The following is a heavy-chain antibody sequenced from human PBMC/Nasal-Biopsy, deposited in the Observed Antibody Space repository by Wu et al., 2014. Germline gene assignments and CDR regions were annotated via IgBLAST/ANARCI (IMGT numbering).Heavy chain of an antibody. J-gene: IGHJ6*02. CDR2: ISWNSGSI. D-gene: IGHD4-17*01. Sequence: LRLSCAASGFTFDDYAMHWVRQAPGKGLEWVSGISWNSGSIGYADSVKGRFTISRDNSKNTLYLQMNSLRAEDTAVYYCARGAATVTTLYYYGMDVWGQGTTVTVSS. V-gene: IGHV3-9*01. CDR1: GFTFDDYA. CDR3: ARGAATVTTLYYYGMDV.